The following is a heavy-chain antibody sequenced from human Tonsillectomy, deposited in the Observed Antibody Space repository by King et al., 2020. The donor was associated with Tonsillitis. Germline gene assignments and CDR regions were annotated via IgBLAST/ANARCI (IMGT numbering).Heavy chain of an antibody. V-gene: IGHV1-69*14. J-gene: IGHJ5*02. CDR3: ARGKCSNGSCYDWFDP. D-gene: IGHD2-15*01. CDR2: IIPIFGTE. CDR1: GGTLSNYA. Sequence: QLVQSGAEVKKPGSSVKVSCKASGGTLSNYAITWVRQAPGQGLDWMGGIIPIFGTEDYAQQFLGRVTITADKSTSTAYMELRSLRSDDTAVYYCARGKCSNGSCYDWFDPWGQGTLVTVSS.